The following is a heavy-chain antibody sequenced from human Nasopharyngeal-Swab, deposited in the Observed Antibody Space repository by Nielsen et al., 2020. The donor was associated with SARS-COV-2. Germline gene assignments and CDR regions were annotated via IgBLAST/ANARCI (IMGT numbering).Heavy chain of an antibody. Sequence: SLRLSCAASGFTFDDYAMHWVRQAPGKGLEWVSGISWNSGSIGYADSVKGRFTISRDNAKNSLYLQMNSLRAEDTALYYCASLPSLYDFWSGSFMDVWGKGTTVTVSS. J-gene: IGHJ6*03. V-gene: IGHV3-9*01. D-gene: IGHD3-3*01. CDR2: ISWNSGSI. CDR1: GFTFDDYA. CDR3: ASLPSLYDFWSGSFMDV.